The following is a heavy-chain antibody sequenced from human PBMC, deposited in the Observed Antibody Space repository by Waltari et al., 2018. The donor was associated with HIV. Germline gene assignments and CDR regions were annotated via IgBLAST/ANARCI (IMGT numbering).Heavy chain of an antibody. J-gene: IGHJ4*02. Sequence: QVQLQESGPGLVKPSETLSLTCAVSSTSISNYYWSWIRQPPGKGLECIGYISDSGDTNYNPSLKSRVTISVDTSKNQFSLKVRSVTAADTAVYYCARAHSTTWYGNYFDYWGQGTLVTVSS. CDR3: ARAHSTTWYGNYFDY. V-gene: IGHV4-59*01. D-gene: IGHD6-13*01. CDR2: ISDSGDT. CDR1: STSISNYY.